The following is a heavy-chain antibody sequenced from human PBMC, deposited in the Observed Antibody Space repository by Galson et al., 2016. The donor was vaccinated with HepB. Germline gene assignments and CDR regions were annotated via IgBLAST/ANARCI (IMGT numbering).Heavy chain of an antibody. CDR3: AQTKWLRYFDN. D-gene: IGHD5-12*01. Sequence: EPLSLTCTVSGGSISSSSYYWGWIRQPPGKGLEWIGNIYYSGGTYYNPSLQSRITLSVDTSKNHFSLRLTSVTATDTAVYYCAQTKWLRYFDNWGQGTLVTVSS. CDR2: IYYSGGT. V-gene: IGHV4-39*02. CDR1: GGSISSSSYY. J-gene: IGHJ4*02.